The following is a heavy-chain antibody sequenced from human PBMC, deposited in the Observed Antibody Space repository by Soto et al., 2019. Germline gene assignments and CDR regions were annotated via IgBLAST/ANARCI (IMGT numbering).Heavy chain of an antibody. J-gene: IGHJ6*03. CDR3: AREEDDYIWGSLNPASDYYYYMDV. V-gene: IGHV1-69*04. Sequence: SVKVSCKASGGTFSSYTISWVRQAPGQGLEWKGRIIPILGIANYAQKFQGRVTITADKSTSTAYMELSSLRSEDTAVYYCAREEDDYIWGSLNPASDYYYYMDVWGKGTTVTVSS. CDR1: GGTFSSYT. D-gene: IGHD3-16*01. CDR2: IIPILGIA.